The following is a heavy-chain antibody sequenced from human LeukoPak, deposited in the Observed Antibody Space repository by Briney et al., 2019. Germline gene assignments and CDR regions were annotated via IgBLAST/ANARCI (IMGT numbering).Heavy chain of an antibody. CDR2: ISDSSSTI. J-gene: IGHJ4*02. CDR1: GFRFSDYY. V-gene: IGHV3-11*04. CDR3: AKDEVGGHFEY. D-gene: IGHD1-26*01. Sequence: GGSLRLSCAASGFRFSDYYMSWIRQAPGKGLEWVSDISDSSSTIHYADSVNGRFTISRDNAKNSLYLQMNSLRAEDTAVYYCAKDEVGGHFEYWGQGTLVTVSS.